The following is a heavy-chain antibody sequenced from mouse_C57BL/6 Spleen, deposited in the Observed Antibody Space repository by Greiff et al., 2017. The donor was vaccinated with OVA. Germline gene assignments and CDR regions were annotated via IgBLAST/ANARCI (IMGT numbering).Heavy chain of an antibody. V-gene: IGHV1-82*01. D-gene: IGHD2-5*01. CDR3: AIRSYYSNYDYAMDY. Sequence: VQLQQSGPELVKPGASVKISCKASGYAFSSSWMHWVKQRPGKGLEWIGRIYPGDGDTNYNGKFKGKATLTADKSSSTAYMQLSSLSSEDSAVYFCAIRSYYSNYDYAMDYWGQGTSVTVSA. CDR1: GYAFSSSW. CDR2: IYPGDGDT. J-gene: IGHJ4*01.